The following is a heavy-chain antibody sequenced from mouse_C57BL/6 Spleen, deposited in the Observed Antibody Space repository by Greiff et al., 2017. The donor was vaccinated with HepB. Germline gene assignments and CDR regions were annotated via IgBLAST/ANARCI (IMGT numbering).Heavy chain of an antibody. CDR1: GFSLTSYA. J-gene: IGHJ1*03. V-gene: IGHV2-9-1*01. CDR2: IWTGGGT. CDR3: ARLYGSSYDWYFDV. Sequence: VKLVESGPGLVAPSQSLSITCTVSGFSLTSYAISWVRQPPGKGLEWLGVIWTGGGTNYNSALKSRLSISKDNSKSQVFLKMSSLQTDDTARYYCARLYGSSYDWYFDVWGTGTTVTVSS. D-gene: IGHD1-1*01.